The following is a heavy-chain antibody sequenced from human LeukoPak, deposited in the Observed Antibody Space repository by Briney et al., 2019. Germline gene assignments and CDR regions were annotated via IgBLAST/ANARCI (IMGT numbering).Heavy chain of an antibody. Sequence: SETLSLTCTVSGGSISSYYWSWIRQPPGKGLEWIGYIYYSGDTNYNPSLKSRVTISVDPSKNQFSLKLTSVTAADTAVYYCARAVPATEAFDIWGQGTMVTVSS. CDR2: IYYSGDT. J-gene: IGHJ3*02. CDR3: ARAVPATEAFDI. D-gene: IGHD2-2*01. V-gene: IGHV4-59*01. CDR1: GGSISSYY.